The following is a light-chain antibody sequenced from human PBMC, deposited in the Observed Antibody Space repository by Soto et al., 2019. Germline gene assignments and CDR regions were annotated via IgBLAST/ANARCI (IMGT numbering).Light chain of an antibody. CDR1: SSDVGGYNY. CDR3: SSHTSGSLYV. Sequence: QSVLTQPASVSGSPGQSIAISCTGTSSDVGGYNYVSWYQQHPGKAPKVMIYDVSNRPSGVSDRFSGSKSGNTASLTISGLQADDEADYYCSSHTSGSLYVFGTGTKVTVL. J-gene: IGLJ1*01. V-gene: IGLV2-14*01. CDR2: DVS.